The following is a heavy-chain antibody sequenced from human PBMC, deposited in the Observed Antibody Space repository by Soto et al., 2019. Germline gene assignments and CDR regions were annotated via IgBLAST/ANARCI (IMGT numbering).Heavy chain of an antibody. V-gene: IGHV4-39*01. CDR1: GGSISSSNYY. CDR3: ARVPPEYTKRGYYYYYGMDV. Sequence: SETLSLTCTVSGGSISSSNYYWGWIRQPPGKGLEWIGSIYYSGSTYYNPSLKSRVTISVDTSKNQFSLKLSSVTAADTAVYYCARVPPEYTKRGYYYYYGMDVWGQGTTVTVSS. CDR2: IYYSGST. J-gene: IGHJ6*02. D-gene: IGHD2-8*01.